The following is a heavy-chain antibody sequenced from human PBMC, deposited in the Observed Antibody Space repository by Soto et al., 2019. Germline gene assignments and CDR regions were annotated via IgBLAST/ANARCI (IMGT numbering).Heavy chain of an antibody. CDR2: IIPIFGTA. Sequence: QVQLVQSGAEVKKPRSSVKVSCKASGGTFSSYAISWVRQAPGQGLEWMGGIIPIFGTANYAQKFQGRVTITADESTSTAYMELSSLRSEDTAVYYCARPHVTAIFGVDNWFDPWGQGTLVNVSS. J-gene: IGHJ5*02. V-gene: IGHV1-69*12. CDR3: ARPHVTAIFGVDNWFDP. D-gene: IGHD3-3*01. CDR1: GGTFSSYA.